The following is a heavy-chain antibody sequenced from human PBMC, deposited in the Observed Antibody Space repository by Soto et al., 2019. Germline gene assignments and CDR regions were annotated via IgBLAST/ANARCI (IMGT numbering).Heavy chain of an antibody. CDR2: IYYSVST. CDR3: VRHPTYSPSDYYYYFYMAV. Sequence: SDSLSLTSTVSRGSISIYSWSWNRQPPGKGLEWIGYIYYSVSTNYNPSPKSRVTISVATSKNQYSLKLSSVTAADTAVYYCVRHPTYSPSDYYYYFYMAVWGKGTTVTVSS. V-gene: IGHV4-59*08. D-gene: IGHD4-4*01. CDR1: RGSISIYS. J-gene: IGHJ6*03.